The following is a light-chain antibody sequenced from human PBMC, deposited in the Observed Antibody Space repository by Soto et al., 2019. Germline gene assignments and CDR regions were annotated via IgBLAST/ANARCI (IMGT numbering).Light chain of an antibody. CDR3: QQYNSYSWT. CDR1: QSISSW. Sequence: DIQMTHSPSPLSASVGDRVTLTCRASQSISSWLAWYQQKPGKAPKLLIYDASSLESGVPSRFSGSGSGTEFTLTISSLQPDDFATYYCQQYNSYSWTFGQGTKVDIK. J-gene: IGKJ1*01. CDR2: DAS. V-gene: IGKV1-5*01.